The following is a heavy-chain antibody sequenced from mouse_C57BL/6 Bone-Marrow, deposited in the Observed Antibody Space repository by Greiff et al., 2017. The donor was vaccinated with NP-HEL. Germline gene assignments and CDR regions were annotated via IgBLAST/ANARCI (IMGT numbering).Heavy chain of an antibody. V-gene: IGHV1-52*01. Sequence: QVQLQQPGAELVRPGSSVKLSCKASGYTFTSYWMHWVKQRPIQGLEWIGNIDPSDSETHYNQNFKDKATLTVDKSSSPAYLQLSSLASEDSAVYYCAREGFAYWGPGTLVTVSA. CDR2: IDPSDSET. CDR3: AREGFAY. J-gene: IGHJ3*01. CDR1: GYTFTSYW.